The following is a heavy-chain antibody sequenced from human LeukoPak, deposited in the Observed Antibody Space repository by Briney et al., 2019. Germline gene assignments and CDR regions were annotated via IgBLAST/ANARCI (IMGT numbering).Heavy chain of an antibody. Sequence: GGSLRLSCAASGFTFNNYWMTWVRQAPGKGLEWVANIKPEGSAQYYADSVRGRFTISRDNAKNSLYLQMNSLRAEDTAVYYCAREGIIVVVPAAHITAEYFQHWGQGTLVTVSS. CDR2: IKPEGSAQ. CDR1: GFTFNNYW. J-gene: IGHJ1*01. D-gene: IGHD2-2*01. CDR3: AREGIIVVVPAAHITAEYFQH. V-gene: IGHV3-7*01.